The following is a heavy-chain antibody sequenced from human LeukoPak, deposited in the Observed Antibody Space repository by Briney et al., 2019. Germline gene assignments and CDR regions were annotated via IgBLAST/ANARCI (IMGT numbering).Heavy chain of an antibody. D-gene: IGHD2-15*01. CDR3: ASSIVVVVAATDAFDI. J-gene: IGHJ3*02. V-gene: IGHV1-2*06. CDR2: INPNSGGT. CDR1: GYTFTGYY. Sequence: ASVKVSCKASGYTFTGYYMHWVRQAPGQGLEWMGRINPNSGGTNYAQKFQGRVTMTRDASISTAYMELSRLRSDDTAVYYCASSIVVVVAATDAFDIWRQGTMVTVSS.